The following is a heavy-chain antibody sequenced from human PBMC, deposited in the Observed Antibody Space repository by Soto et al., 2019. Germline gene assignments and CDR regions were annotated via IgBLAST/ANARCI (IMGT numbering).Heavy chain of an antibody. V-gene: IGHV1-18*04. Sequence: ASVKVSCKASGYTFTSYGISWVRPAPGQGLEWMGWISAHNGNTNYAQKLQGRVTMTTDTSTSTAHMELRSLRSDDTAVYYCARARVYDLLPVPDDAFDIWGEGAMVTVSS. J-gene: IGHJ3*02. CDR2: ISAHNGNT. CDR3: ARARVYDLLPVPDDAFDI. CDR1: GYTFTSYG. D-gene: IGHD3-9*01.